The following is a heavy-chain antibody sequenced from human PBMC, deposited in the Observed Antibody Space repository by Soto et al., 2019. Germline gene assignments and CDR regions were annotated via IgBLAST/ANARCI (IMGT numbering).Heavy chain of an antibody. Sequence: GGSLRLSCAASGFTFSSHTMSWVRQAPGKGLEWVSAISGSGDATYYADSVRGRFTISRDNSKNTLYLQMNSLRAEDTAVYSCAKSVDFEGYDAFDIWGQGTMVTVSS. CDR2: ISGSGDAT. J-gene: IGHJ3*02. CDR1: GFTFSSHT. CDR3: AKSVDFEGYDAFDI. V-gene: IGHV3-23*01. D-gene: IGHD2-15*01.